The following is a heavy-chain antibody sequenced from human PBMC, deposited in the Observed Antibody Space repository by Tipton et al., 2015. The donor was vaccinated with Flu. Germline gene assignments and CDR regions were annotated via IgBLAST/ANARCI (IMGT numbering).Heavy chain of an antibody. CDR3: ARAPRGYYYDSSGYYYDY. Sequence: SLRLSCAASGFTVSSNYMSWVRQAPGKGLEWVSVIYSGGSTYYADSVKGRFTISRDNSKDTLYLQMNSLRAEDTAVYYCARAPRGYYYDSSGYYYDYWGQGTLVTVSS. J-gene: IGHJ4*02. D-gene: IGHD3-22*01. CDR1: GFTVSSNY. V-gene: IGHV3-53*01. CDR2: IYSGGST.